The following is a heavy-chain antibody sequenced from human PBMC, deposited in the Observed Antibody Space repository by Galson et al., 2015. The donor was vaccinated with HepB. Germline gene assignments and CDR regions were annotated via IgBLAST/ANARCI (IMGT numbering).Heavy chain of an antibody. Sequence: CAISGDSVSSNSAAWNWIRQSPSRGLEWLGRTYYRSKWYNDYAVSVKSRITINPDTSKNQFSLQLNSVTPEDTAVYYCARGGYGDYPPKLWFDPLGPGNPGHRLL. D-gene: IGHD4-17*01. CDR1: GDSVSSNSAA. CDR2: TYYRSKWYN. CDR3: ARGGYGDYPPKLWFDP. J-gene: IGHJ5*02. V-gene: IGHV6-1*01.